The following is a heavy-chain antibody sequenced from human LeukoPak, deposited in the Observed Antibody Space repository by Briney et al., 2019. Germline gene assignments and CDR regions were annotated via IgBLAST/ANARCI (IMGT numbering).Heavy chain of an antibody. J-gene: IGHJ6*03. V-gene: IGHV1-8*02. Sequence: ASVKVSCKTSGYTFANYDINWVRQATGQGLEWMGWMNPNSGNTGYAQKFQGRVTMTRNTSISTAYMELSSLRSEDTAVYYCARGRRIAVAGRGGYYYYMDVWGKGTTVTISS. D-gene: IGHD6-19*01. CDR2: MNPNSGNT. CDR3: ARGRRIAVAGRGGYYYYMDV. CDR1: GYTFANYD.